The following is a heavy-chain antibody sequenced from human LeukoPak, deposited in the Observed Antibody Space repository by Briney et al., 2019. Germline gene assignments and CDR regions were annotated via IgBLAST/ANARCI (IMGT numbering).Heavy chain of an antibody. CDR1: GGSISSSNW. V-gene: IGHV4-4*02. CDR3: ARTYYDILTGHRLMDV. Sequence: SGTLSLTCAVSGGSISSSNWWSWVRQPPGKGLEWIGEIYHSGSTNYNPSLKSRVTISVDTSKNQFSLKLSSVTAADTAVYYCARTYYDILTGHRLMDVWGKGTTVTISS. D-gene: IGHD3-9*01. CDR2: IYHSGST. J-gene: IGHJ6*04.